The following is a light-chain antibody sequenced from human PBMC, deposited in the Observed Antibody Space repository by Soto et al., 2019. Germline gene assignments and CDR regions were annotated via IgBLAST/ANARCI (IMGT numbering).Light chain of an antibody. CDR3: CSYAGSYTSDVV. Sequence: QSALTQPRSGSGSPGQSVTISCTGTSSDVGGYNYVSWYQQHPGKAPKLMIYDVSKRPSGVPDRFSGSKSGNTASLTISGLQAEDEADYYCCSYAGSYTSDVVFGGGTKVTVL. CDR1: SSDVGGYNY. J-gene: IGLJ2*01. CDR2: DVS. V-gene: IGLV2-11*01.